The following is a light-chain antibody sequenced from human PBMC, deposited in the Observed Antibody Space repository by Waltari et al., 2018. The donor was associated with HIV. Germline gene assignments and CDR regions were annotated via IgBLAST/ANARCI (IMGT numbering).Light chain of an antibody. CDR1: SSDVGRYNL. J-gene: IGLJ1*01. Sequence: QSALTQPASVSGSPGQSITIPCPGTSSDVGRYNLVSWYQQHPGKAPKLMIYEGSKRPSGVSNRFSGSKSGNTASLTISGLQAEDEADYYCCSYAGSSTFYVFGTGTKVTVL. CDR3: CSYAGSSTFYV. V-gene: IGLV2-23*01. CDR2: EGS.